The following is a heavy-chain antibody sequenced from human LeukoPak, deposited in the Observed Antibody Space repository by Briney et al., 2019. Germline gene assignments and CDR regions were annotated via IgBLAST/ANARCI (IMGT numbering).Heavy chain of an antibody. CDR1: GFTFSSYA. CDR2: ISGSGGST. D-gene: IGHD1-7*01. Sequence: GGSLRLSCAASGFTFSSYAMSWVRQAPGKGLEWVSAISGSGGSTYYADSVKGRFTISRDNSKNTLYLQMNSLRAEDTAVYHCAKPPSYVGNYRPFQYWGQGTLVTVSS. J-gene: IGHJ4*02. CDR3: AKPPSYVGNYRPFQY. V-gene: IGHV3-23*01.